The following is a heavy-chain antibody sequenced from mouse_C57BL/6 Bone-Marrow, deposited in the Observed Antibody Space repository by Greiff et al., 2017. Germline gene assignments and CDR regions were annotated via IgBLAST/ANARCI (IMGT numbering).Heavy chain of an antibody. CDR2: ISDGGSYT. J-gene: IGHJ1*03. CDR1: GFTFSSYA. CDR3: ARDGAFYYGNPWYCDV. D-gene: IGHD2-1*01. Sequence: EVQLVESGGGLVKPGGSLKLSCAASGFTFSSYAMSWVRQTPEKRLEWVATISDGGSYTYYPDNVKGRFTISRDNAKNNLYLQMSHLKSEDTAMYYCARDGAFYYGNPWYCDVWGTGTTVTVSS. V-gene: IGHV5-4*01.